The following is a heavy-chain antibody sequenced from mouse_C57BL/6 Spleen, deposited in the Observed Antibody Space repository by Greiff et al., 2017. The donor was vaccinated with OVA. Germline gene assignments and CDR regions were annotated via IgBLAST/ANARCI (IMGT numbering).Heavy chain of an antibody. D-gene: IGHD2-10*01. CDR2: ISNGGGST. Sequence: EVMLVESGGGLVQPGGSLKLSCAASGFTFSDYYMYWVRQTPEKRLDWVAYISNGGGSTYYPDTVKGRFTISRDNAKNTLYLQMSRLKSEDTAMYYCARHEAYFGAMDYWGQGTSVTVSS. CDR3: ARHEAYFGAMDY. V-gene: IGHV5-12*01. J-gene: IGHJ4*01. CDR1: GFTFSDYY.